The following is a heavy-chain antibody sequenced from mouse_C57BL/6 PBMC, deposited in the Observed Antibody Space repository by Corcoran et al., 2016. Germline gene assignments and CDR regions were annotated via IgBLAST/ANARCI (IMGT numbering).Heavy chain of an antibody. CDR2: INTYSGVP. D-gene: IGHD1-1*01. CDR1: GYTFTTYG. J-gene: IGHJ3*01. CDR3: AIRYYVSSYGAAWFAY. Sequence: QIQLVQSGPELKKPGETVKISCKASGYTFTTYGMSWVTQAPGKGLKWMGWINTYSGVPTYADDFKGRFAFSLETSASTAYLQINNLKNEDTATYFGAIRYYVSSYGAAWFAYWGQGTLVTVSA. V-gene: IGHV9-3*01.